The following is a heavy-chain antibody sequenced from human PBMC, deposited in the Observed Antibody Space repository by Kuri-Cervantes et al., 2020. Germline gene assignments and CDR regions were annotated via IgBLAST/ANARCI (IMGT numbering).Heavy chain of an antibody. Sequence: GESLKISCKGSGYSFTSYWIGWVRQMPGKGLEWMGIIYPGDYDTRYSPPFQGQVTISADKSISTAYLQWSSLKASDTAMYYCARPSAGDYYGSGMDYWGQGTLVTVSS. CDR1: GYSFTSYW. D-gene: IGHD3-10*01. CDR3: ARPSAGDYYGSGMDY. J-gene: IGHJ4*02. CDR2: IYPGDYDT. V-gene: IGHV5-51*01.